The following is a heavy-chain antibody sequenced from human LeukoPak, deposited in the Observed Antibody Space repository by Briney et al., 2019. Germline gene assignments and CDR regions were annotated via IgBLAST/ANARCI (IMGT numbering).Heavy chain of an antibody. V-gene: IGHV3-48*03. CDR2: ISSSGSTI. Sequence: GGSLRLSCAASGFTFSSYEMNWVRQAPGKGLEWVSYISSSGSTIYYADSVKGRFTISRDNAKNSLYLQMNSLRAEDTAVYYCAREAYSGSYYYYYYMDVWGKGTTVTVSS. CDR3: AREAYSGSYYYYYYMDV. CDR1: GFTFSSYE. D-gene: IGHD1-26*01. J-gene: IGHJ6*03.